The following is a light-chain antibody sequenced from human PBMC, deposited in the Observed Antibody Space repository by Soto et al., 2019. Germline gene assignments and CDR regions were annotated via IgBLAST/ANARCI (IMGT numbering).Light chain of an antibody. CDR2: DVT. J-gene: IGLJ2*01. Sequence: QSALTQPRSVSGSPGQSVTISCTGTSSDVGAYNYVSWYQQHPGKAPKLIIYDVTKRPSGVPDRLSGSTSGNTASLTISGLQADDEADYYCCSYAGSYSVLFGGGTKVTVL. V-gene: IGLV2-11*01. CDR3: CSYAGSYSVL. CDR1: SSDVGAYNY.